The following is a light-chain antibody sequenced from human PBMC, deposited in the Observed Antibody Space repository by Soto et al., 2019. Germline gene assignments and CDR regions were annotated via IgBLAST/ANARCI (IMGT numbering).Light chain of an antibody. V-gene: IGKV3-20*01. CDR2: GAS. J-gene: IGKJ5*01. CDR3: QHYGSSIIT. CDR1: QSVSSD. Sequence: EIVRTQSPATLSVSPWARATLSCRASQSVSSDLAWYQQKPWXAPRLLIYGASTRAAGIPDRFSGTGSVRAFTLTITRLEPEDFAVYYCQHYGSSIITFGQGTRLEIK.